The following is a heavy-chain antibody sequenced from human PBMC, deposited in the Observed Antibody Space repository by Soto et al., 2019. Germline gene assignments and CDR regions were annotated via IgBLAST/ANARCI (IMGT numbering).Heavy chain of an antibody. V-gene: IGHV4-4*02. CDR2: IYHSGST. Sequence: QVQLQESGPGLVNPSGTLSLTCAVSSGSISSSNWWSWVRQPPGKGLAWIGEIYHSGSTNYNPSLKSRVTISVDKSKNQFSLKLSSVTAADTAVYYCARLRGYCSSTSCYGEFDYWGQGTLVTVSS. D-gene: IGHD2-2*01. CDR3: ARLRGYCSSTSCYGEFDY. CDR1: SGSISSSNW. J-gene: IGHJ4*02.